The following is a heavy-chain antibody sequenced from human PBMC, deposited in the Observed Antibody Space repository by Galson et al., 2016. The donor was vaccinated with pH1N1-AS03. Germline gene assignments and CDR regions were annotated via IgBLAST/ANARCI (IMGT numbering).Heavy chain of an antibody. CDR1: GFNFASYS. D-gene: IGHD1-1*01. V-gene: IGHV3-48*02. CDR2: ISSRSSSI. Sequence: SLRLSCAASGFNFASYSMNWVRQAPGKGLEWVSYISSRSSSILYGDSVKGRFTISRDNAKNSLYLQMIALRDDDTAVYYCTRLTGSGPWGQGTRVTVSS. J-gene: IGHJ5*02. CDR3: TRLTGSGP.